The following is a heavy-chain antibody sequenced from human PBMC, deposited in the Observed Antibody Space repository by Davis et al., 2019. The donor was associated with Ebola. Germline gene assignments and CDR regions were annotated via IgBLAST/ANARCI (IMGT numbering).Heavy chain of an antibody. CDR1: GYSYTSYW. CDR2: FYPGDFDT. J-gene: IGHJ6*02. V-gene: IGHV5-51*01. Sequence: VESPKTHCHGPGYSYTSYWIGRVRQMPGKGLEWMGIFYPGDFDTRYSPSFQGQVTISADKSISTAYLQWSSLKASDTAMYYCARSPGPAAIWWMDVWGQGTTVTVSS. D-gene: IGHD2-2*02. CDR3: ARSPGPAAIWWMDV.